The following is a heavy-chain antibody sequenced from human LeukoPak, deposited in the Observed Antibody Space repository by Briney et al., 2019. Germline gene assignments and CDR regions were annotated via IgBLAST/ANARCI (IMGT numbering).Heavy chain of an antibody. V-gene: IGHV1-18*01. CDR3: ARASGRGSNYGWFDP. CDR1: RYTFTSYG. J-gene: IGHJ5*02. Sequence: GASVKVSCKASRYTFTSYGISWVRQAPGQGLEWMGWISAYNGNTNYAQKLQGRVTMTTDTSTSTAYMELRSLRSDDTAVYYCARASGRGSNYGWFDPWGQGTLVTVSS. CDR2: ISAYNGNT. D-gene: IGHD4-11*01.